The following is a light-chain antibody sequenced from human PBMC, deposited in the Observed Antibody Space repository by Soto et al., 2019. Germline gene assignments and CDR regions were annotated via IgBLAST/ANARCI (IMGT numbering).Light chain of an antibody. J-gene: IGLJ2*01. V-gene: IGLV1-47*01. CDR1: SSNIGSNY. CDR3: AAWDDSLSGPV. CDR2: RNN. Sequence: QSVLTQPPSASGTPGQRVTISCSGSSSNIGSNYVFWYQQLPGTAPKLLIYRNNQRPSGVPARFSGSKSGTSASLAISGLRSEDEADSYCAAWDDSLSGPVFGGGTKLTVL.